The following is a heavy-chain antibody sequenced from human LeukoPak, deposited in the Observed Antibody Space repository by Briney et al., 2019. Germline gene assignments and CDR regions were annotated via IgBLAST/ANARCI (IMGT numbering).Heavy chain of an antibody. D-gene: IGHD2/OR15-2a*01. V-gene: IGHV3-23*01. CDR3: TRDATYYLRYGYFDY. J-gene: IGHJ4*02. CDR1: GFTFSSYA. CDR2: ISGSGGST. Sequence: GGSLRLSCATSGFTFSSYAMSWVRQAPGKGLEWVSAISGSGGSTYYADSVKGRFTISRDNSKNTLYLQMNSLRAEDTAVYYCTRDATYYLRYGYFDYWGQGTLVTVSS.